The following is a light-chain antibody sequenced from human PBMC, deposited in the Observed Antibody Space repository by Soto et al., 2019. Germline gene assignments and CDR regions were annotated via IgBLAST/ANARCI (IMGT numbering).Light chain of an antibody. CDR1: QGINKY. CDR3: QKYDDVPQ. CDR2: DAS. V-gene: IGKV1-33*01. Sequence: DIQMTQSPSSLSASVGDRVTITCRASQGINKYLNWYQQKPGKAPNLLIYDASHLETGVPSRFSGSGSGTYFTLTISSLQPEDIATYYCQKYDDVPQFGPGTKVDF. J-gene: IGKJ3*01.